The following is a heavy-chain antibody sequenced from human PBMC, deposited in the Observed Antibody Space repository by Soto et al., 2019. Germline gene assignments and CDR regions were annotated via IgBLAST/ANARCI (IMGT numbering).Heavy chain of an antibody. J-gene: IGHJ3*02. CDR1: RFTFSSYA. CDR2: ISGSGART. Sequence: PGGSLRLSCAASRFTFSSYAMTWVRQAPGKGLEWVSSISGSGARTYYADSVKGRFTISRDNAKNSLYLQMNSLRAEDTAAYYCGTYYYDSSGSRAFDIWGQGTMVTVSS. D-gene: IGHD3-22*01. V-gene: IGHV3-23*01. CDR3: GTYYYDSSGSRAFDI.